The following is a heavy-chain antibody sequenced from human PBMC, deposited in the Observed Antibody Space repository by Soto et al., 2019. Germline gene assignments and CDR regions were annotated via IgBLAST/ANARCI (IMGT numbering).Heavy chain of an antibody. J-gene: IGHJ6*02. D-gene: IGHD2-15*01. V-gene: IGHV5-10-1*01. CDR2: IDPSDSYT. CDR1: GYSFTSYW. CDR3: ARHRAGGRSYYYHYGMDG. Sequence: PGESLKISCKGSGYSFTSYWISWVRQMPGKGLEWMGRIDPSDSYTNYSPSFQGHVTISADKSISTAYLQWSSLKASDTAMYYCARHRAGGRSYYYHYGMDGWGPGTTVTVSS.